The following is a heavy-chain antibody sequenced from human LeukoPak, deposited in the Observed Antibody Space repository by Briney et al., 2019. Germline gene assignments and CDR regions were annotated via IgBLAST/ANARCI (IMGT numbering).Heavy chain of an antibody. V-gene: IGHV3-21*06. CDR2: FGTRSTSI. CDR3: AREVSEGLDF. J-gene: IGHJ4*02. Sequence: GGSLRLSCTASGFTFSGYSMNWIRQAPGKGLEWVSSFGTRSTSIYHAGSVKGRFAISRDNAKNSLYLQMNSLRAEDTALYYCAREVSEGLDFWGQGTLVTVSS. D-gene: IGHD3-22*01. CDR1: GFTFSGYS.